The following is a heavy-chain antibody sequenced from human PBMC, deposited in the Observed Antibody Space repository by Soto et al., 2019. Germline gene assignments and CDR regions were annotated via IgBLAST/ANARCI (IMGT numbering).Heavy chain of an antibody. CDR2: IYYSGST. Sequence: PSETLSLTCTVSGVSISSGDYYWSWIRQPPGKGLEWIGYIYYSGSTYYNPSLKSRVTISVDTSKNQFSLKLSSVTAADTAVYYCARFGSGWTGDYWGQGTLVTVSS. CDR3: ARFGSGWTGDY. D-gene: IGHD6-19*01. CDR1: GVSISSGDYY. J-gene: IGHJ4*02. V-gene: IGHV4-30-4*01.